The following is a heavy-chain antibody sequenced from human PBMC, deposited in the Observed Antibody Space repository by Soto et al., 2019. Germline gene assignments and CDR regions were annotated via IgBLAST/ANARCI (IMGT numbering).Heavy chain of an antibody. V-gene: IGHV3-74*01. CDR3: ARGASGRYYMDV. D-gene: IGHD3-10*01. CDR1: GFTFSSHW. CDR2: INSDGSRI. Sequence: EVQLVESGGVLVQPGGSLRLSCAASGFTFSSHWMHWVRQAPGKGLVWVSRINSDGSRINYADSVKGRLTISRDNAKNTVYLQMNSLRAEDTAVYICARGASGRYYMDVWGIGTTVTVSS. J-gene: IGHJ6*03.